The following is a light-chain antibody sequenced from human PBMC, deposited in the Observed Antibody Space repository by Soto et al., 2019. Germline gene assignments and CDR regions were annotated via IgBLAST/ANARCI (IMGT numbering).Light chain of an antibody. CDR2: GAS. J-gene: IGKJ4*01. V-gene: IGKV1-39*01. CDR1: QTINNY. CDR3: QQSYDTPPT. Sequence: DIQMTQSPSTLSASVGDRVTITCRASQTINNYLNWYQQKPGKAPKCLIYGASSLQSGVSPRFSGRGSGTDYTHIISSLQPEDFATCSSQQSYDTPPTFGGGTKVDIK.